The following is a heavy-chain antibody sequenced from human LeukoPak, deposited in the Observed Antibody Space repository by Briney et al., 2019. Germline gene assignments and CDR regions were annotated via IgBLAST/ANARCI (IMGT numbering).Heavy chain of an antibody. CDR3: ARGPNSNWSGLDF. CDR2: IYSGGRT. Sequence: PGGSLRLSCAASGFTVSSNDMSWVRQAPGKGLEWVSVIYSGGRTFYADSVKGRFTVSRDNAKNTLYLQVNNLRAEDTAVYYCARGPNSNWSGLDFWGQGTLLTVSS. D-gene: IGHD6-6*01. V-gene: IGHV3-53*01. CDR1: GFTVSSND. J-gene: IGHJ4*02.